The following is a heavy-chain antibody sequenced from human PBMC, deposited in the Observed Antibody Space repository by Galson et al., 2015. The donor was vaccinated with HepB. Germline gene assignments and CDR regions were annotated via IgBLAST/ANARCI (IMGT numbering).Heavy chain of an antibody. CDR1: GGTFSSYA. Sequence: SVKVSCKASGGTFSSYAVSWVRQAPGQGPEWMGGIIPTFATAKYAQKFRGRVTITADESTSTAYMELSSLRSDDTAVYYCARLVLVRGVTTTLPPGYGMDVRGQGTTVIVSS. V-gene: IGHV1-69*13. D-gene: IGHD3-10*01. CDR3: ARLVLVRGVTTTLPPGYGMDV. CDR2: IIPTFATA. J-gene: IGHJ6*02.